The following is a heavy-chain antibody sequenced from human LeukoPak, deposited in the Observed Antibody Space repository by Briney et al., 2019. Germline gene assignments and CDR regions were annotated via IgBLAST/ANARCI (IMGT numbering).Heavy chain of an antibody. CDR3: ARGGWRAAGGQVGPVDAFDI. Sequence: PETLSLTCSVSGGSIRSYYWSWIRQPPGKGLEWIGYIYYSGNTNYNPSLKSRVTISVDTSKNQFSLKLNSVTAADTAVYYCARGGWRAAGGQVGPVDAFDIWGQGTMVTVSS. CDR2: IYYSGNT. D-gene: IGHD1-26*01. J-gene: IGHJ3*02. V-gene: IGHV4-59*01. CDR1: GGSIRSYY.